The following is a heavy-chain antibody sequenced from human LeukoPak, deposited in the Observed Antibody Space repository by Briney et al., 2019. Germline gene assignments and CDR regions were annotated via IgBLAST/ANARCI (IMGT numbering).Heavy chain of an antibody. Sequence: GGSLRLSCAASGFTFSSYSMNWVRQAPGKGLEWVSSISGSSYYIYFADSLKGRFTISRDNAKNSLYLQMNSLRVEDTAVYYCARQQDPPGAFVGLQYCGGDCYDYYYGMDVWGQGTTVTVSS. CDR1: GFTFSSYS. CDR3: ARQQDPPGAFVGLQYCGGDCYDYYYGMDV. V-gene: IGHV3-21*01. J-gene: IGHJ6*02. D-gene: IGHD2-21*02. CDR2: ISGSSYYI.